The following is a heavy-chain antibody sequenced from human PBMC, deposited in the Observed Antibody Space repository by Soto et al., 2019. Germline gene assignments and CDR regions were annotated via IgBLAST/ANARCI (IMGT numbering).Heavy chain of an antibody. J-gene: IGHJ6*02. CDR3: ANSPFFELAPDYGLDV. V-gene: IGHV4-4*02. CDR1: GGSITGSDW. CDR2: IFHSGNT. Sequence: QMQLQESGPGLVKPSETLSLTCVVSGGSITGSDWWTWVRQTPEQGLEWIGEIFHSGNTNYSPSLKSRITISLDKSANQFSLKVNSVTDAVRAIYYGANSPFFELAPDYGLDVWGPGTTVIVSS. D-gene: IGHD3-3*02.